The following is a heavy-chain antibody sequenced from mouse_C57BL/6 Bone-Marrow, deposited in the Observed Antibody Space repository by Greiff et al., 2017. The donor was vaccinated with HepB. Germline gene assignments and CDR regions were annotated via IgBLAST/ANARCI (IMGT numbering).Heavy chain of an antibody. V-gene: IGHV5-12*01. Sequence: EVQVVESGGGLVQPGGSLKLSCAASGFTFSDYYMYWVRQTPEKRLEWVAYISNGGGSTYYPDTVKGRFTISRDNAKNTLYLQMSRLKSEDTAMYYCARTYYSDYEAYWGQGTLVTVSA. D-gene: IGHD2-5*01. CDR1: GFTFSDYY. J-gene: IGHJ3*01. CDR2: ISNGGGST. CDR3: ARTYYSDYEAY.